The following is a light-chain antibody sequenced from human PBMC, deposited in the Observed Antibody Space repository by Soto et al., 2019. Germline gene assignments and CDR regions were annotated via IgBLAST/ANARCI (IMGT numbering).Light chain of an antibody. CDR3: QSYGSGLDVV. Sequence: QSVLTQPPSVSGAPGQGVAISCTGGSSNIGAGYDVHWYQQLPGTAPKLLIFGNSNRPSGVPDRFSGSKSGASASLAITGLQAEDAADYYCQSYGSGLDVVFGGGTKLTVL. J-gene: IGLJ2*01. CDR1: SSNIGAGYD. CDR2: GNS. V-gene: IGLV1-40*01.